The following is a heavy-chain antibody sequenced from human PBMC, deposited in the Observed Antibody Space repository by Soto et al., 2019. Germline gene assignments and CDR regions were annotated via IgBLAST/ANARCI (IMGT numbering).Heavy chain of an antibody. CDR1: GGSLSSSSYY. J-gene: IGHJ6*02. CDR3: AVLYDFWSGYGFLNYYGMDV. V-gene: IGHV4-39*01. CDR2: IYYSGST. D-gene: IGHD3-3*01. Sequence: SETLSLTCTVSGGSLSSSSYYWGWIRQPPGKGLEWIGSIYYSGSTYYNPSLKSRVTISVDTSKNQFSLKLSPVTAADTAVYYSAVLYDFWSGYGFLNYYGMDVWGQGTTVALS.